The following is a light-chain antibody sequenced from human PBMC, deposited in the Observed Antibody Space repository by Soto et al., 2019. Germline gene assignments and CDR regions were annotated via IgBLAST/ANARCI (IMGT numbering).Light chain of an antibody. CDR1: QSVSSSS. V-gene: IGKV3-20*01. CDR2: GAS. J-gene: IGKJ5*01. Sequence: EVVLTQSPGTLSLSLGERATLSCRASQSVSSSSLAWYQQKPGQAPRLLIYGASNRATGIPDRFSGSGSGTDFSLTISRLEPEDFAVYYCQQYGGSPLITFGQGKRLEIK. CDR3: QQYGGSPLIT.